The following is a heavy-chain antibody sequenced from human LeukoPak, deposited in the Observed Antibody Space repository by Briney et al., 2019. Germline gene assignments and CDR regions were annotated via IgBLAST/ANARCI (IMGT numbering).Heavy chain of an antibody. CDR3: VRDATGTANNFGDH. J-gene: IGHJ4*02. CDR2: IWHDGNNK. CDR1: GFNFSSYA. V-gene: IGHV3-33*08. Sequence: GGSLRLSCSASGFNFSSYAMHWVRQAPGKGLEWVALIWHDGNNKYHADSVKGRFIISRDKAKNTVYLQMNNLSAEDTAVYYCVRDATGTANNFGDHWGQGTLVTVSS. D-gene: IGHD1-1*01.